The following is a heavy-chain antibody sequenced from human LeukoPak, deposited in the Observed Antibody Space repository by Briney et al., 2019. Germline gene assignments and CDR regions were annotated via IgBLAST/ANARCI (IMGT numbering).Heavy chain of an antibody. J-gene: IGHJ4*02. V-gene: IGHV5-51*01. D-gene: IGHD3-22*01. CDR3: ARHRYYYDSSGYLTDY. CDR2: IYPGDSDT. CDR1: GYSFTSYW. Sequence: GEPLKISCKGSGYSFTSYWIGWVRQMPGKGLEWMGIIYPGDSDTRYSPSLQGQVTISADKSISTAYLQWSSLKASDTAMYYCARHRYYYDSSGYLTDYWGQGTLVTVSS.